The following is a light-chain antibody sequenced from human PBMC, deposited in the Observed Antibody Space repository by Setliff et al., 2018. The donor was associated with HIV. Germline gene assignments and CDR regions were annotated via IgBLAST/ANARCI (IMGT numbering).Light chain of an antibody. Sequence: QSALTQPASVSGSPGQSITISCTGTSSDVGGYNYVSWYQQHPGKAPKFMIYDVSKRPSGVSNRFSGSKSGNTASLTISGLQAEDGADYYCSSYTSSSTYVFGTGTKVTV. V-gene: IGLV2-14*01. CDR3: SSYTSSSTYV. CDR1: SSDVGGYNY. J-gene: IGLJ1*01. CDR2: DVS.